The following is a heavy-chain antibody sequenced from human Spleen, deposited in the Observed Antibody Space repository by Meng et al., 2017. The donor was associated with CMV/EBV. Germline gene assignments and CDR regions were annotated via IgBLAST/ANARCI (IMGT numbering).Heavy chain of an antibody. Sequence: GESLKISCAASGFTFITYTMNWVRQAPGKGLEWVAVIWYDGSKKFYADSVKGRFTISRDNSKNTLYLQMNSLRAEDTAVYYCARDAYTSSWYTNPAYWGQGTLVTVSS. V-gene: IGHV3-33*08. CDR2: IWYDGSKK. J-gene: IGHJ1*01. D-gene: IGHD6-13*01. CDR1: GFTFITYT. CDR3: ARDAYTSSWYTNPAY.